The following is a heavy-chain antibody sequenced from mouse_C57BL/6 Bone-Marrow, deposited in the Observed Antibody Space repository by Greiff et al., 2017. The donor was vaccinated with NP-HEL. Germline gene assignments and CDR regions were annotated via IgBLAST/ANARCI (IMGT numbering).Heavy chain of an antibody. Sequence: LQESGGGLVQPGGSMKLSCVASGFTFSNYWMNWVRQSPEKGLEWVAQIRLKSDNYATHYAESVKGRFTISRDDSKSSVYLQMNNLRAEDTGIYYCTAGNYYGSSYGLWFAYWGQGTLVTVSA. CDR3: TAGNYYGSSYGLWFAY. V-gene: IGHV6-3*01. J-gene: IGHJ3*01. CDR2: IRLKSDNYAT. CDR1: GFTFSNYW. D-gene: IGHD1-1*01.